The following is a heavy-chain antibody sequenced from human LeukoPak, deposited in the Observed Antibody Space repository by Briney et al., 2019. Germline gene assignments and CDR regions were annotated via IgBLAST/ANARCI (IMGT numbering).Heavy chain of an antibody. CDR2: INHSGST. CDR3: ARVEGAARYYYDSSGYDARRHFDY. J-gene: IGHJ4*02. CDR1: GDSINSLDL. D-gene: IGHD3-22*01. Sequence: SETLSLTCTVSGDSINSLDLWSWIRQPPGKGLEWIGEINHSGSTNYNPSLKSRVTISVDTSKNQFSLKLSSVTAADTAVYYCARVEGAARYYYDSSGYDARRHFDYWGQGTLVTVSS. V-gene: IGHV4-34*01.